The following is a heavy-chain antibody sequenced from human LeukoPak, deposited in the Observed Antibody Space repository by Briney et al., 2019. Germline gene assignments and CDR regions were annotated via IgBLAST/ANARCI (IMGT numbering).Heavy chain of an antibody. J-gene: IGHJ4*02. Sequence: GGSLRLSCAASGFTFSSYAMSWVRQVPGKGLEWVSAISGSGGSTYYADSVKGRFTISRDNSKNTLYLQMNSLRAEDTAVYYCAKDIFSNYDYVWGSYRSNDYWGQGTLVTVSS. CDR3: AKDIFSNYDYVWGSYRSNDY. V-gene: IGHV3-23*01. CDR1: GFTFSSYA. CDR2: ISGSGGST. D-gene: IGHD3-16*02.